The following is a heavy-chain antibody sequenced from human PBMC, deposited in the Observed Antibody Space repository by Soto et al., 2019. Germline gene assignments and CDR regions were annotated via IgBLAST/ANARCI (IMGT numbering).Heavy chain of an antibody. CDR1: GGSISLYY. D-gene: IGHD2-21*02. CDR2: TYYTGIS. V-gene: IGHV4-59*01. CDR3: ARDGAGDISSKHYYYGMDV. Sequence: QVQLQESGPGLVRPSETLSLTCPVSGGSISLYYWSWIRQPPGKGLEWIGYTYYTGISNYNPSLKSRVTISADTSKNQFSLKLSSVTAADTAVYYCARDGAGDISSKHYYYGMDVWGQGTTVTVSS. J-gene: IGHJ6*02.